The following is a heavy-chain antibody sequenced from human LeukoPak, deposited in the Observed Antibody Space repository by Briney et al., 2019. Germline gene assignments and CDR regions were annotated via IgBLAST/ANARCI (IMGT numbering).Heavy chain of an antibody. D-gene: IGHD2-2*01. V-gene: IGHV4-4*07. Sequence: SETLSLTCTISGGSISGYYWSWIRQPAGKGLEWIGRIYSSGSTNYNPSLKSRVTMSVDTSKSQFSLQLSSVTAADTAVYYCARPFDPYCSSTSCGWFDPWGQGTLVTVSS. J-gene: IGHJ5*02. CDR1: GGSISGYY. CDR2: IYSSGST. CDR3: ARPFDPYCSSTSCGWFDP.